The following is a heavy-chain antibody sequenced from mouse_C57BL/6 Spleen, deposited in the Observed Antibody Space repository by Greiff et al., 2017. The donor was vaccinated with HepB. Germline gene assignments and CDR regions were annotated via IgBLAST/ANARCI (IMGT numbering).Heavy chain of an antibody. D-gene: IGHD1-1*01. CDR1: GFNIKDDY. V-gene: IGHV14-4*01. Sequence: EVQLVESGAELVRPGASVKLSCTASGFNIKDDYMHWVKQRPEQGLEWIGWIDPENGDTEYASKFQGKATITADTSSNTAYLQLSSLTSEDTAVYYCIPTTEVSMDYWGQGTSVTVSS. J-gene: IGHJ4*01. CDR2: IDPENGDT. CDR3: IPTTEVSMDY.